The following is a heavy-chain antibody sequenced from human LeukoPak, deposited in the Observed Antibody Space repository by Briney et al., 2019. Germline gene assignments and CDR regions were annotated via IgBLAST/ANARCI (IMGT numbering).Heavy chain of an antibody. CDR3: AKDIAQGYTFGSIEEDY. Sequence: GGSLRLSCTVSGLTFSKYAMSWVRQAPGKGLEWVSAISESGTGTYYADSAKGRFTTSRDNSKNTLSLHMNSLRAHDTAVYYCAKDIAQGYTFGSIEEDYWGQGTLVTVSS. V-gene: IGHV3-23*01. J-gene: IGHJ4*02. CDR2: ISESGTGT. D-gene: IGHD5-18*01. CDR1: GLTFSKYA.